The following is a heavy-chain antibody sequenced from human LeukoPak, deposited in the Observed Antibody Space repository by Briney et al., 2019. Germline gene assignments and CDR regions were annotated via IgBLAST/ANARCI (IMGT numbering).Heavy chain of an antibody. CDR3: ARARYVNSFYAFDI. CDR2: LSKSGNT. J-gene: IGHJ3*02. Sequence: SETQSLTCTVSGGSISGYYWSWIRLPPGKGLEWIGYLSKSGNTNYSPSLKSRVTIFGDTSKNQFFLKLSSVTAADTAVYYCARARYVNSFYAFDIWGQGTLVTVSS. D-gene: IGHD3-9*01. V-gene: IGHV4-59*01. CDR1: GGSISGYY.